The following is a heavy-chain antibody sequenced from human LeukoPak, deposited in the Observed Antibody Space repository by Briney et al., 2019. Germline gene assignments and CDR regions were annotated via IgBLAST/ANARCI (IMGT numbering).Heavy chain of an antibody. CDR2: IKQDGSEK. CDR3: ARDLQGSSWYSLDYYYYYGMDV. J-gene: IGHJ6*02. D-gene: IGHD6-13*01. V-gene: IGHV3-7*01. CDR1: GFTFSSYW. Sequence: GGSLRLSCAASGFTFSSYWMSWVRQAPGKGLEWVANIKQDGSEKYYVDSVKGRFTISRDNAKNSLYLQMNSLRAEDTAVYYCARDLQGSSWYSLDYYYYYGMDVWGQGTTVIVSS.